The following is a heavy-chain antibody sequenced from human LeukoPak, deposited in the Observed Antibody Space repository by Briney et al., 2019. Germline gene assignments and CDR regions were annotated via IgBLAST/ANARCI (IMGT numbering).Heavy chain of an antibody. Sequence: SETLSLTCTVSGGSISGYYWSWIRQPPGKGLEWIGYIYYSGSTNYNPSLKSRVTISVDTSKNQFSLKLSSVTAADTAVYYCARGPQYSSSWYDYWGQGTLVTVSS. CDR3: ARGPQYSSSWYDY. V-gene: IGHV4-59*01. CDR1: GGSISGYY. CDR2: IYYSGST. D-gene: IGHD6-13*01. J-gene: IGHJ4*02.